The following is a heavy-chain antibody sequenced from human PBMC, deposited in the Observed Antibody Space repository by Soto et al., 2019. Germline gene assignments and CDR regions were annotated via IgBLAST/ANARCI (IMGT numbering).Heavy chain of an antibody. CDR1: GGTFSSYA. D-gene: IGHD1-26*01. Sequence: QVQLVQSGAEVKKPGSSVKVSCKASGGTFSSYAISWVRQAPGQGLEWMGGIISIFGTADYAQKCQGRVTIPADESTSTAYMELSSLRSEDMAVYYCASHSGSSPEGRYYYGMDVWGQGTTVTVSS. CDR3: ASHSGSSPEGRYYYGMDV. V-gene: IGHV1-69*12. J-gene: IGHJ6*02. CDR2: IISIFGTA.